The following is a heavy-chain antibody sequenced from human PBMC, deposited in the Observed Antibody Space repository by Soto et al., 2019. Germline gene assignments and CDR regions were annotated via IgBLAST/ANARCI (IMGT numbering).Heavy chain of an antibody. CDR2: IIPIFGTA. D-gene: IGHD2-2*01. J-gene: IGHJ6*02. CDR1: GGTFSSYA. V-gene: IGHV1-69*01. CDR3: ARGGVIVVVPAASLYGMDV. Sequence: QVQLVQSGAEVQKPGSSVKVSCKASGGTFSSYAISWVRQAPGQGLEWMGGIIPIFGTANYAQKFQGRVTITADESTSTAYMELSSLRSEDTAVYYCARGGVIVVVPAASLYGMDVWGQGTTVTVSS.